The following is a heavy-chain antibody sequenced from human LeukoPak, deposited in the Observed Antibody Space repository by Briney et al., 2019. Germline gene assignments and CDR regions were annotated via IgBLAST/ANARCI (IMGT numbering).Heavy chain of an antibody. V-gene: IGHV3-23*01. D-gene: IGHD6-19*01. CDR2: ITSSGYDT. CDR3: AKDSRETLAGTEDY. Sequence: PGGSLRLSCAASGFTFSTYAMSWVRQAPGKGLELVSSITSSGYDTYYRDSVKGSFTISRDNSENTLYLQMNSLRPEDTAMYYCAKDSRETLAGTEDYWGRGTLVTVSS. J-gene: IGHJ4*02. CDR1: GFTFSTYA.